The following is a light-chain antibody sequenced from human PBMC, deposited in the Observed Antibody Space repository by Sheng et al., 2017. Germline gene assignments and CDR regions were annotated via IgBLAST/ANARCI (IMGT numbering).Light chain of an antibody. CDR1: QSVSSSY. J-gene: IGKJ2*01. V-gene: IGKV3-20*01. CDR2: GAS. CDR3: QHFDSSLYT. Sequence: EIVLTQSPGTLSLSPGERATLSCRASQSVSSSYLAWYQQNPGQAPRLLIYGASSRATGIPDRFSGSGSGTDFTLTISRLEPEDFAVYYCQHFDSSLYTFGQGAKLEI.